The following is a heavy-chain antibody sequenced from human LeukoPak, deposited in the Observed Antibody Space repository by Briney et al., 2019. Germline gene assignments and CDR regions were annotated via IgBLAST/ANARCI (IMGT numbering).Heavy chain of an antibody. Sequence: GGSLRLSCAASGFTFSSYSMNWVRQAPGKGLEWVSYISSSSSTIYYADSVKGRFTISRDNAKNSLYLQMNSLRADDTAIYYCASTSWELPDYWGKGPWSPSPQ. J-gene: IGHJ4*03. CDR2: ISSSSSTI. CDR1: GFTFSSYS. V-gene: IGHV3-48*04. D-gene: IGHD1-26*01. CDR3: ASTSWELPDY.